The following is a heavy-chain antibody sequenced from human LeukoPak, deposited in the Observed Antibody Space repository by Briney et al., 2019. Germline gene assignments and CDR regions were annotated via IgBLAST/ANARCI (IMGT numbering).Heavy chain of an antibody. D-gene: IGHD5-18*01. CDR3: ATVTAMVPFDY. J-gene: IGHJ4*02. Sequence: VTVSCQVSGYTFTDYYMHWVHPAPGKELGGMVLVDPEDGETIYAEKCQGRVTITADTSTDTAYMELSSLRCEDTAVYYGATVTAMVPFDYWGQGTLVTVSS. V-gene: IGHV1-69-2*01. CDR1: GYTFTDYY. CDR2: VDPEDGET.